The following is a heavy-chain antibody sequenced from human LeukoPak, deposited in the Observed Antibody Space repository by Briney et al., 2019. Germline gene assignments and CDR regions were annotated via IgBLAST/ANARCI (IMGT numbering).Heavy chain of an antibody. Sequence: PGGSLRLSCAASGFTFSSYSMNWVRQAPGKGLEWVSSISSSSSYIYYADSAKGRFTISRDNAKNSLYLQMNSLRAEDTAVYYCAKPYQLLHDYYYMDVWGKGTTVTVSS. D-gene: IGHD2-2*01. CDR2: ISSSSSYI. CDR1: GFTFSSYS. CDR3: AKPYQLLHDYYYMDV. V-gene: IGHV3-21*01. J-gene: IGHJ6*03.